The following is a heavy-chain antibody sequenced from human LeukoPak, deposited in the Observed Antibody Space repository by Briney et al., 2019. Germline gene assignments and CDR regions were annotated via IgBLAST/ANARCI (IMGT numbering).Heavy chain of an antibody. Sequence: ASVKVSCKASGGTFSSYAISWVRQAPGQGLEWMGGIIPIFGTANYAQKFQGRVTITADKSTSTAYMELSSLRSEDTAVYYCARDVFVDIAVAGRDAFDIWGQGTMVTVSS. V-gene: IGHV1-69*06. CDR2: IIPIFGTA. D-gene: IGHD6-19*01. CDR1: GGTFSSYA. J-gene: IGHJ3*02. CDR3: ARDVFVDIAVAGRDAFDI.